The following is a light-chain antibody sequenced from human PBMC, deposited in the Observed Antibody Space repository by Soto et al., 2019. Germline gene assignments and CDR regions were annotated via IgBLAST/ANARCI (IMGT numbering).Light chain of an antibody. V-gene: IGLV2-14*01. Sequence: QSALTQPASVSGSPGQSITISSTGTSSDVGGYNYVSWYQQHPGKAPKLMIYDVSNRPSGVSNRFSGSKSGNTASLTISGLQAEDDADYYCSSYTSSSTRVFGGGTKLTVL. J-gene: IGLJ2*01. CDR2: DVS. CDR1: SSDVGGYNY. CDR3: SSYTSSSTRV.